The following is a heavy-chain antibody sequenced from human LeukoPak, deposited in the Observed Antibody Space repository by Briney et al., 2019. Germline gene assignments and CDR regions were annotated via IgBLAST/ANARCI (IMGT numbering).Heavy chain of an antibody. D-gene: IGHD6-6*01. CDR3: ANLGLAARYYYYYMDV. J-gene: IGHJ6*03. Sequence: PGGSLRLSCAASGFTFSSYSMNWVRQAPGKGLEWVSYISSSSSTIYYADSVKGRFTISRDNSKNTLYLQMNSLRAEDTAVYYCANLGLAARYYYYYMDVWGKGTTVTVSS. CDR1: GFTFSSYS. V-gene: IGHV3-48*01. CDR2: ISSSSSTI.